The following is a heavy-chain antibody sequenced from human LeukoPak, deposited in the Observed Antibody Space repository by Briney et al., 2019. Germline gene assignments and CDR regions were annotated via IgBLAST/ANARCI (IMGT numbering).Heavy chain of an antibody. V-gene: IGHV4-39*07. D-gene: IGHD5-12*01. J-gene: IGHJ4*02. Sequence: SETLSLTCTVSGGSISSSSYYWGWIRQPPGKGLEWIGSIYYSGSTYYNPSLKSRVTISVDTSKNQFSLKLSSVTAADTAVYYCARGWLRPTYYFDYWGQGTLVTVSS. CDR1: GGSISSSSYY. CDR3: ARGWLRPTYYFDY. CDR2: IYYSGST.